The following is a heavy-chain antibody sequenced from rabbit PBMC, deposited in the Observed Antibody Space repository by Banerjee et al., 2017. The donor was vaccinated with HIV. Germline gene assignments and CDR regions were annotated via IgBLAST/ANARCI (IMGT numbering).Heavy chain of an antibody. Sequence: QEQLEESGGDLVKPGASLTLTCTASGFSFSGVYYMCWVRQAPGKGLEWIACIYAGSSGSTYYASWAKGRFTISKTSSTTVTLQMTSLTAADTATYFCARDRADSSGYYFNLWGPGTLVTVS. V-gene: IGHV1S45*01. CDR3: ARDRADSSGYYFNL. CDR1: GFSFSGVYY. CDR2: IYAGSSGST. D-gene: IGHD6-1*01. J-gene: IGHJ4*01.